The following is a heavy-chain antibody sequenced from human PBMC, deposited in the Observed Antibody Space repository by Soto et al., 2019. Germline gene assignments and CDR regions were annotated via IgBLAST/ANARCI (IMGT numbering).Heavy chain of an antibody. CDR2: IYYSGST. D-gene: IGHD5-12*01. CDR1: GGSISSYY. J-gene: IGHJ4*02. Sequence: PSETMSVTCPVAGGSISSYYWSWIRKKPGKGLEWIGYIYYSGSTNYNPSLKSRVTISVDTSKNQFSLKLISVTAADTAVYYCAREGNLGRWLQPLDYWGQGTLVTVSS. V-gene: IGHV4-59*01. CDR3: AREGNLGRWLQPLDY.